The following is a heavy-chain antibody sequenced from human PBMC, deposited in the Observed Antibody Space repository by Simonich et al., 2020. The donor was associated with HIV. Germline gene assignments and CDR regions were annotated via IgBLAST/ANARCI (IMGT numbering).Heavy chain of an antibody. Sequence: GGGLVQPGGSLRLSCASSGFTFSSYEMNWVRQAPGKGLEWVSYISSSVSTIYYADSVKGRFTIPRDNAKNSMYLQMNSLRAEDTAVYYCARDYQSSGWSYWYFDLWGRGTLVTVSS. D-gene: IGHD6-19*01. CDR3: ARDYQSSGWSYWYFDL. J-gene: IGHJ2*01. CDR2: ISSSVSTI. V-gene: IGHV3-48*03. CDR1: GFTFSSYE.